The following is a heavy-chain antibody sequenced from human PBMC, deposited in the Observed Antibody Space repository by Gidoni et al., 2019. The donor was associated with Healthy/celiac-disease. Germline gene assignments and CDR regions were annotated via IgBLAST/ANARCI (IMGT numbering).Heavy chain of an antibody. Sequence: EVPLWAPGGGLLLPGGSLSVSCAASGFPFSSFAMSGVRQAPGTELEWVSAISGSGGSTYYADSVKGRFTISRDNSKSTLYLQMNSLGDEETAVYYCAKDGDSGSSIDPWGQGTLVTVSS. J-gene: IGHJ5*02. CDR1: GFPFSSFA. CDR2: ISGSGGST. CDR3: AKDGDSGSSIDP. V-gene: IGHV3-23*01. D-gene: IGHD6-13*01.